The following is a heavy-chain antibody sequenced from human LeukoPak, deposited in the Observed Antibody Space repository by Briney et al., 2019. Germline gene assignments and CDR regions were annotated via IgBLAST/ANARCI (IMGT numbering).Heavy chain of an antibody. CDR1: GYTFTGYY. CDR2: IYPHSGGT. V-gene: IGHV1-2*02. Sequence: ASVKISCKASGYTFTGYYIHWVREAPGQGLEWMGWIYPHSGGTDYAQKFQGRVTMTRDTSISTAYMELRSLRSDDTAVYYCARSTHRDSDAFDIWGQGTMVTVSS. CDR3: ARSTHRDSDAFDI. D-gene: IGHD2-2*01. J-gene: IGHJ3*02.